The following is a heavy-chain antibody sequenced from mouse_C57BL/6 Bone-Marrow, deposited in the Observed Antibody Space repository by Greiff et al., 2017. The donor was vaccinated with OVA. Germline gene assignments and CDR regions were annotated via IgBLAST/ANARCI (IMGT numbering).Heavy chain of an antibody. Sequence: VQLQQPGAELVKPGASVKLSCKASGYTFTSYWMHWVKQRPGQGLEWIGMIYPSSGSTNYNEKFKGKATLTADKSSSTAYMQLSSLTSEDSAVYYCARSLGGRRGFAYWGQGTRVTVSA. D-gene: IGHD6-1*01. CDR2: IYPSSGST. V-gene: IGHV1-64*01. CDR3: ARSLGGRRGFAY. CDR1: GYTFTSYW. J-gene: IGHJ3*01.